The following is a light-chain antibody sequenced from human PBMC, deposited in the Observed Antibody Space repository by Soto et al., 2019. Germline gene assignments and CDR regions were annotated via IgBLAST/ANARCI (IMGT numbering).Light chain of an antibody. Sequence: DIQMTQSPSSLSASVGDRVTITCRASQSISSYLAWYQQKPGKAPKLLIYAASTLQSGVPSRFSGSGSGTDFTLTISCLQSEDFATYYCQQYYSYPPLTFGQGTRMEIK. CDR2: AAS. CDR3: QQYYSYPPLT. CDR1: QSISSY. J-gene: IGKJ5*01. V-gene: IGKV1-9*01.